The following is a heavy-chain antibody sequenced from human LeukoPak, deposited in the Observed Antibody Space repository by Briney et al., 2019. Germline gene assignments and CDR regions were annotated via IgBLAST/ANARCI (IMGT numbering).Heavy chain of an antibody. Sequence: SETLSLTCAVYGGSFSGYYWSWIRQPPGKGLEWIGEINHSGSTNYNPSLKSRVTISVDTSKNQFSLKLSSVTAADTAVYYCARRPPFNRPAWFDPWGQGTLVTASS. CDR3: ARRPPFNRPAWFDP. V-gene: IGHV4-34*01. J-gene: IGHJ5*02. D-gene: IGHD1-14*01. CDR2: INHSGST. CDR1: GGSFSGYY.